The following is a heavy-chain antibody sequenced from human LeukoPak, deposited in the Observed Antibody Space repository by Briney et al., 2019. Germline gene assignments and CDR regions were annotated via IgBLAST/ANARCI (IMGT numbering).Heavy chain of an antibody. CDR1: GYTFTGYY. V-gene: IGHV1-2*02. CDR3: AVVLLWFGELDWRDFDI. J-gene: IGHJ3*02. Sequence: GASVKVSCKASGYTFTGYYMHWVRQAPGRGGEWMGWINPYSGGTHFAQKFQDRVAMNRETSIRTADMAPSRLRSDDTAVYYCAVVLLWFGELDWRDFDIWGQGTMVTVSS. CDR2: INPYSGGT. D-gene: IGHD3-10*01.